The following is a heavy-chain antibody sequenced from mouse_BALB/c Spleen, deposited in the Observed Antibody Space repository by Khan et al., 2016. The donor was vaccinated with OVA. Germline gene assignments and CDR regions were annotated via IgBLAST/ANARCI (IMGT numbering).Heavy chain of an antibody. CDR2: ISSIGST. V-gene: IGHV3-2*02. D-gene: IGHD2-13*01. CDR3: TRYLYYSDSYAMDE. CDR1: GYSITSDYA. Sequence: EVQLQEPGPGLVKPSQSLSLTCTVTGYSITSDYAWNWIRQFPGNKLEWMGYISSIGSTSYNPSLNSRISITRDTSTNPIFLHMISVTNEDTATYYCTRYLYYSDSYAMDEWGQGTSVTVAS. J-gene: IGHJ4*01.